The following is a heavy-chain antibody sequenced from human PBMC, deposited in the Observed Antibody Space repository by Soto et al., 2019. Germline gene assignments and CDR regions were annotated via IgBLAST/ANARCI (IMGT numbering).Heavy chain of an antibody. CDR1: GYTFTSYG. CDR3: ARELQQLAGGGSYYYYGMDV. CDR2: ISAYNGNT. Sequence: QVQLVQSGAEVKKPGASVKVSCKASGYTFTSYGISWVRQAPGQGLEWMGWISAYNGNTNYAQKLQGRVNMTTDTSTSTAYMELRSLRSDDTAVYYCARELQQLAGGGSYYYYGMDVWGQGTTVTVSS. V-gene: IGHV1-18*01. J-gene: IGHJ6*02. D-gene: IGHD6-13*01.